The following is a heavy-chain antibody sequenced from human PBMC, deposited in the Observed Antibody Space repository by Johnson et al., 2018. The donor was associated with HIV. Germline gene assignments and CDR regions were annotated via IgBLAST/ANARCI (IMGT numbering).Heavy chain of an antibody. CDR3: AKEGRYVEGAFDI. CDR1: GFTFSSYG. Sequence: QVQLVESGGGVVQPGRSLRLSCAASGFTFSSYGMHWVRQAPGKGLEWVAVISYDGSNKYYADSVKARFTISRDDARNTLYLQMNSLRVEDTAVYYCAKEGRYVEGAFDIWGQGTMVTVSS. D-gene: IGHD5-12*01. V-gene: IGHV3-30*18. CDR2: ISYDGSNK. J-gene: IGHJ3*02.